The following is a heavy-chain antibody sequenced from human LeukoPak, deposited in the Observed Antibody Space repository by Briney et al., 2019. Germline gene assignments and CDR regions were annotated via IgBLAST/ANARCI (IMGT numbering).Heavy chain of an antibody. CDR2: INPNSGGT. V-gene: IGHV1-2*02. Sequence: ASVKVSCKASGYTFTGYYMHWVRQAPGQGLEWMGWINPNSGGTNYAQKFQGRVTMTRDTSISTAYMELSRLRSDDTAVYYCARGKRRYCSSTSCPPNGVFDIWGQGTMVTVSS. CDR3: ARGKRRYCSSTSCPPNGVFDI. J-gene: IGHJ3*02. CDR1: GYTFTGYY. D-gene: IGHD2-2*01.